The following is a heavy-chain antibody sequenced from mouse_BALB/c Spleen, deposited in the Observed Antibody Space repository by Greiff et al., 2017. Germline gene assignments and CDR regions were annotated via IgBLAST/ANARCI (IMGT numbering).Heavy chain of an antibody. CDR3: ARKGDYGSSYGFAY. CDR2: IWSGGST. V-gene: IGHV2-2*02. Sequence: VKLVESGPGLVAPSQSLSITCTVSGFSLTSYGVHWVRQSPGKGLEWLGVIWSGGSTDYNAAFISRLSISKDNSKSQVFFKMNSLQANDTAIYYCARKGDYGSSYGFAYWGQGTLVTVSA. J-gene: IGHJ3*01. D-gene: IGHD1-1*01. CDR1: GFSLTSYG.